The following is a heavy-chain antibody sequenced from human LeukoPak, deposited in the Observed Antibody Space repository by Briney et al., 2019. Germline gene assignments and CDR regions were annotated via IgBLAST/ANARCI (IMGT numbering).Heavy chain of an antibody. CDR2: IYPGDSDT. V-gene: IGHV5-51*01. CDR3: ARRGSWGGGYVFWYFDL. CDR1: GYSFTSYW. J-gene: IGHJ2*01. Sequence: ESLKISCKGSGYSFTSYWIGWVRQMPGKGLEWMGIIYPGDSDTRYSPSFQGQVTISADKSISTAYLQWSSLKASDTAMYYCARRGSWGGGYVFWYFDLWGRGTLVTVSS. D-gene: IGHD1-26*01.